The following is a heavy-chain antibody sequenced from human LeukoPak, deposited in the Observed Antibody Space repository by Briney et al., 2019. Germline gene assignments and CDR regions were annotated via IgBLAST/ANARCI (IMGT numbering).Heavy chain of an antibody. CDR3: ASQRQGAYYDSTGYPNDAFDI. CDR2: IYPGDSVT. V-gene: IGHV5-51*01. D-gene: IGHD3-22*01. J-gene: IGHJ3*02. CDR1: GYRFTNYW. Sequence: LGESLKISCKGSGYRFTNYWIGWVRQMPGKGLEWMGIIYPGDSVTRYSPSFQGQVTISADKSISTAYLQWSSLKASDTAIYYCASQRQGAYYDSTGYPNDAFDIWGQGTMVTVSS.